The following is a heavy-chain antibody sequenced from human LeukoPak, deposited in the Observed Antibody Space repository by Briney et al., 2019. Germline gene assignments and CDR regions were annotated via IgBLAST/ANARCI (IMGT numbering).Heavy chain of an antibody. CDR2: IYPGDSDT. CDR3: ARHEITMVRGVIISSGMDV. D-gene: IGHD3-10*01. CDR1: GYSFTSYW. V-gene: IGHV5-51*01. Sequence: GESLKISCKGSGYSFTSYWIGWVRQMPGKSLEWMGIIYPGDSDTRYSPSFQGQVTISADKSISTAYLQWSSLKASDTAMYYCARHEITMVRGVIISSGMDVWGQGTTVTVSS. J-gene: IGHJ6*02.